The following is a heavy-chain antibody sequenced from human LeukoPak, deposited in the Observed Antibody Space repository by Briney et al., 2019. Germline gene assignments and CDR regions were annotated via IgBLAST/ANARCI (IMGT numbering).Heavy chain of an antibody. D-gene: IGHD3-10*01. CDR2: ISGSGGNT. Sequence: GGSLRLSCAASGFTFSSYAMSWVRQAPGQGLEWVSSISGSGGNTYYADSVKGRFTISRDNSKNTLYLQMNSLRAEDTAVYYCAKFISNGFDIWGQGTMVTVSS. CDR3: AKFISNGFDI. CDR1: GFTFSSYA. J-gene: IGHJ3*02. V-gene: IGHV3-23*01.